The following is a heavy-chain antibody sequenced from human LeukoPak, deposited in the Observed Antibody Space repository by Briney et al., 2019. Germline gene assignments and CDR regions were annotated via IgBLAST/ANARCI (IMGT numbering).Heavy chain of an antibody. J-gene: IGHJ5*02. Sequence: GASVKVSCKASGYTFTGYYMHWVRQAPGQGLEWMGWINPNSGGTDYAQEFQGRVTMTRDTSISTAYMEVSRLRSDDTAVYYCARDYYDSSGYSRFDPWGQGTLVTVSS. CDR3: ARDYYDSSGYSRFDP. CDR1: GYTFTGYY. CDR2: INPNSGGT. V-gene: IGHV1-2*02. D-gene: IGHD3-22*01.